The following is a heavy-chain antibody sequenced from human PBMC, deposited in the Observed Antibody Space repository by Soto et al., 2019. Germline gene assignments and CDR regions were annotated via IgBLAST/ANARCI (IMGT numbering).Heavy chain of an antibody. J-gene: IGHJ6*02. CDR3: ASIAAAGISDLYDYYYGMDV. CDR1: GFTFSSYG. Sequence: PVGSLRLSCAASGFTFSSYGMHWVRQAPGKGLEWVAVISYDGSNKYYADSVKGRFTISRDNSKNTLYLQMNSLRAEDTAVYYCASIAAAGISDLYDYYYGMDVWGQGTTVTVSS. V-gene: IGHV3-30*03. CDR2: ISYDGSNK. D-gene: IGHD6-13*01.